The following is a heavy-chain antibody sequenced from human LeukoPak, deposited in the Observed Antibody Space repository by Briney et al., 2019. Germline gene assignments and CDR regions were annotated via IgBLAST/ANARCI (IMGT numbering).Heavy chain of an antibody. CDR3: AGRYYDILTGGREGFDY. J-gene: IGHJ4*02. Sequence: PGGSLRLSCAASGSTFSSYAMHWVRQAPGKGLEWVTVISYDGSNKYYADSVKGRFTISRDNSKNTLSLQMNSLRAEDTAVYYCAGRYYDILTGGREGFDYWGQGTLVTV. D-gene: IGHD3-9*01. V-gene: IGHV3-30*04. CDR2: ISYDGSNK. CDR1: GSTFSSYA.